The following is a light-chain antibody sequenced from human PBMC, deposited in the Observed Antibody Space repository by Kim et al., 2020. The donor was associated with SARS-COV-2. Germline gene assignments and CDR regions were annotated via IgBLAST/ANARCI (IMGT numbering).Light chain of an antibody. V-gene: IGLV2-14*03. Sequence: QSALTQPASVSGSPGQSITISCTGTISDVGGYNYDSWYQQHPGKAPKLMIYDVSNRPSGVSNRFSGSKSGNTASLTISGLQAEDEADYYCSSYTSSGTMVFGGGTQLTVL. J-gene: IGLJ2*01. CDR2: DVS. CDR3: SSYTSSGTMV. CDR1: ISDVGGYNY.